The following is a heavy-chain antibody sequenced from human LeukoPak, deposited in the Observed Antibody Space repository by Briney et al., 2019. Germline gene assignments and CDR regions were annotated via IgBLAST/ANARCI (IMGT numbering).Heavy chain of an antibody. CDR2: IRYDGSNQ. D-gene: IGHD3-10*01. Sequence: PGGSLRLSCAASGFSFSGYGMHGVRQAPGKGLEWVTFIRYDGSNQYYADSVKGRFTISRDNSKNTLYLKMNSLRSDDTAVYNCEKGGSRHWFVDYWGQGTLVTVSS. J-gene: IGHJ4*02. CDR1: GFSFSGYG. V-gene: IGHV3-30*02. CDR3: EKGGSRHWFVDY.